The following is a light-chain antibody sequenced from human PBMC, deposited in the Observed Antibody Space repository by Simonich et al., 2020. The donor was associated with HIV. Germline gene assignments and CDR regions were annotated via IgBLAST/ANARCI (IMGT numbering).Light chain of an antibody. V-gene: IGKV1-9*01. Sequence: DIQMTQSPSSLSASVGNRVTITCRASQGISSYLAWYQQKPGQAPKLLIYAASTLQSGVPSRFSGSGSGTEFTLTISSLQPEDFATYYCQQLNSYPITFGQGTRLEIK. J-gene: IGKJ5*01. CDR1: QGISSY. CDR2: AAS. CDR3: QQLNSYPIT.